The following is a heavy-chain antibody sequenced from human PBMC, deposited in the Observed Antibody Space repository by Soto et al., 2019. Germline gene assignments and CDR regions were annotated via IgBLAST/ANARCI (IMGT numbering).Heavy chain of an antibody. CDR1: GGSMSKFY. V-gene: IGHV4-4*07. D-gene: IGHD4-17*01. CDR2: VYATGTS. J-gene: IGHJ5*02. Sequence: SETLSLTYSVSGGSMSKFYWSWIRKTAGKGLEWMGRVYATGTSDYNPSLRSRIAMSVDISKKTFSLRLRSVTAVDTGVYYCVRDGSKTLRDCFDPWGQGILVTVSS. CDR3: VRDGSKTLRDCFDP.